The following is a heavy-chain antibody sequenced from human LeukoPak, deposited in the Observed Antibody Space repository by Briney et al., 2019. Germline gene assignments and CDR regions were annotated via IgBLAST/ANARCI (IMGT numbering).Heavy chain of an antibody. J-gene: IGHJ5*02. CDR3: ATGYYEPFAT. D-gene: IGHD3-22*01. V-gene: IGHV4-59*01. CDR2: ISDTGKT. CDR1: GASLSSYY. Sequence: SETLSLTCSVSGASLSSYYWDWLRQSPGTELEWIGYISDTGKTDSNPSLKSRVNISLDKSKKQFSLRLRSVTAADSALYYCATGYYEPFATWGPGILVTVSS.